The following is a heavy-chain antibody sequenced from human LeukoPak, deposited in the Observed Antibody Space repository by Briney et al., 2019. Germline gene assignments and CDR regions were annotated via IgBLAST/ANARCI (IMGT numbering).Heavy chain of an antibody. CDR3: AELGITMIGGV. D-gene: IGHD3-10*02. V-gene: IGHV3-11*04. CDR2: MSSSGSTI. Sequence: GGSLRLSCAASGFTFSDYYMSWIRQPPGKGLEWVSYMSSSGSTIYYADSVKGRFTSSRDNVKTSLYLQMNSLRAEHTAVYYCAELGITMIGGVWGKGTTVTISS. J-gene: IGHJ6*04. CDR1: GFTFSDYY.